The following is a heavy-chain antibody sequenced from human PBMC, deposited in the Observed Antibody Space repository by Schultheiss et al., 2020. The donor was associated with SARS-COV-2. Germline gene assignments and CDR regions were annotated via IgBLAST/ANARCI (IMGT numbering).Heavy chain of an antibody. CDR3: ARGGLTHFDVWSAYIPDYALDV. CDR1: GGTFSSYA. CDR2: IIPIFGTA. V-gene: IGHV1-69*06. Sequence: SVKVSCKASGGTFSSYAISWVRQAPGQGLEWMGGIIPIFGTANYAQKFQGRVTITADKSTSTAYMELSSLRSQDTAVYYCARGGLTHFDVWSAYIPDYALDVWGQGTTVTVSS. J-gene: IGHJ6*02. D-gene: IGHD3-3*01.